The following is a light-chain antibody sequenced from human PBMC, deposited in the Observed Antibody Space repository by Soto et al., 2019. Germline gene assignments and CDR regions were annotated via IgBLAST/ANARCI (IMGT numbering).Light chain of an antibody. CDR3: LQSIELPRT. CDR1: QSLLHGDGTTR. J-gene: IGKJ1*01. CDR2: QVS. V-gene: IGKV2D-29*02. Sequence: DIVMTQSPLSLSVTPGQAGSISCTSSQSLLHGDGTTRLSWYLQKPVQSQQLLIAQVSNRFCGVPERLSGSGSGTDFPLKISRVEAEDVGVYFCLQSIELPRTFGQGTKVEIK.